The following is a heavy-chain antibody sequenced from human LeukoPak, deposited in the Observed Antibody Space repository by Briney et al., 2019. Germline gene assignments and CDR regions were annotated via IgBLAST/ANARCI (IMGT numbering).Heavy chain of an antibody. CDR1: GFTFSSYA. CDR2: ISGSGGST. CDR3: AKAPKGSCRGRLCYSFDY. J-gene: IGHJ4*02. Sequence: GGSLRLSCAASGFTFSSYAMSWVRQAPGKGLEWVSAISGSGGSTYYADSVKGRFTISRDNSKNTLYLQMNSLRAEDTAVYYCAKAPKGSCRGRLCYSFDYWAQGTLVAVSS. V-gene: IGHV3-23*01. D-gene: IGHD2-15*01.